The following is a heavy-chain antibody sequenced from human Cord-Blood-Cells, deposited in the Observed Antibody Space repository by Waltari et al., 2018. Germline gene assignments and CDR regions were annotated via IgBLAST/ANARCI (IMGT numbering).Heavy chain of an antibody. CDR3: ARAPEQLVPNWYFDL. V-gene: IGHV4-4*07. D-gene: IGHD6-6*01. CDR2: IYTSGST. J-gene: IGHJ2*01. Sequence: QVQLQESGPGLVKPSETLSLTCTVSGGSISSYYWSWIRQPAGKGLEWIGRIYTSGSTTYNPSLKLRVTMSVDTSKNQFSLKLSSVTAADTAVYYCARAPEQLVPNWYFDLWGRGTLVTVSS. CDR1: GGSISSYY.